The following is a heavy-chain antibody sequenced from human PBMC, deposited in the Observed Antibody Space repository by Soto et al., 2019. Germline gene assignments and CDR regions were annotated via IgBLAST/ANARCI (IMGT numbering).Heavy chain of an antibody. J-gene: IGHJ4*02. CDR2: INHSGST. Sequence: SSDTLSLTCAVYGGSFSGYYWSWIRQPPGKGLEWIGEINHSGSTNYNPSLKSRVTISVDTSKNQFSLKLSSVTAADTAVYYCARHFSVDYFDYWGQGALVTVSS. CDR1: GGSFSGYY. V-gene: IGHV4-34*01. CDR3: ARHFSVDYFDY.